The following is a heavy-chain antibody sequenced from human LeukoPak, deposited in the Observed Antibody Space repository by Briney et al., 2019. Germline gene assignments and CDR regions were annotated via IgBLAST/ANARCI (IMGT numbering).Heavy chain of an antibody. Sequence: GGSLRLSCAASRFSFSNYWMTWVRQAPGKGLEWVANIKQDGSEKYYVDSVKGRFTISRANAKNSLYLQMNSLRVEDTAVYYCVSGGDYRYWGQGTLVTVSS. V-gene: IGHV3-7*01. CDR1: RFSFSNYW. D-gene: IGHD4-17*01. CDR3: VSGGDYRY. J-gene: IGHJ4*02. CDR2: IKQDGSEK.